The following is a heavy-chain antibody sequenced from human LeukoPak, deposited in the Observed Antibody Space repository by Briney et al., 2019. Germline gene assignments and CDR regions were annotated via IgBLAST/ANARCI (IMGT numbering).Heavy chain of an antibody. J-gene: IGHJ3*02. CDR1: GGSISSSNW. CDR2: IYHSGST. D-gene: IGHD3-10*01. Sequence: SETLSLTCAVSGGSISSSNWWSWVRQPPGKGLEWIGEIYHSGSTNYNPSLKSRVTISVDKSKNQFSLKLSSVTAADTAVYYCARVSTYYHGSGSGSRAFDIWGQGTMVTVSS. V-gene: IGHV4-4*02. CDR3: ARVSTYYHGSGSGSRAFDI.